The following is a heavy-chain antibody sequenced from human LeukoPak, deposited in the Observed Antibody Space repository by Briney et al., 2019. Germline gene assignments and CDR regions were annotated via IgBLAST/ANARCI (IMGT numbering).Heavy chain of an antibody. Sequence: GGSLRLSCAVSGLPFSTYAMSWVRQAPGKGLEWVSVISGSGGDTYYADSVKGRFTISGDNSKNTVYLQMNSLRAEDTALYYCAKGGVYGDYYFDYWGQGTLVTVSS. V-gene: IGHV3-23*01. CDR1: GLPFSTYA. CDR2: ISGSGGDT. J-gene: IGHJ4*02. D-gene: IGHD4-17*01. CDR3: AKGGVYGDYYFDY.